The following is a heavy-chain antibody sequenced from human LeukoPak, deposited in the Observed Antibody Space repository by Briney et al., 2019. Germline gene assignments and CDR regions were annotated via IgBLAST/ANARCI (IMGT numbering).Heavy chain of an antibody. J-gene: IGHJ4*02. Sequence: GGSLRLPCAASGFTSSSYGMHWVRQAPGKGLEWVAVISYDGSNKYYADSVNGRFTISRDNSKNTLSLQMNSLRAEDTAVYYCAKSPSGRSRISRFDYWGQGILVTVSS. CDR2: ISYDGSNK. D-gene: IGHD1-26*01. CDR1: GFTSSSYG. CDR3: AKSPSGRSRISRFDY. V-gene: IGHV3-30*18.